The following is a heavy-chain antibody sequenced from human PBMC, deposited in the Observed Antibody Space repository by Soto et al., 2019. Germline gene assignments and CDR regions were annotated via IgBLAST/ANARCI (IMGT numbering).Heavy chain of an antibody. V-gene: IGHV5-51*01. Sequence: PGESLKISCRGSGYSFYNYWIGWVRQMPGKGLEWMGIIYPGDSATTYSPSWQGQVTFSADKSIDTAYLQWTSLKASDTAIYYCARLSTNIFPLYWGQGTQVTVSS. CDR2: IYPGDSAT. J-gene: IGHJ4*02. CDR3: ARLSTNIFPLY. CDR1: GYSFYNYW. D-gene: IGHD2-21*01.